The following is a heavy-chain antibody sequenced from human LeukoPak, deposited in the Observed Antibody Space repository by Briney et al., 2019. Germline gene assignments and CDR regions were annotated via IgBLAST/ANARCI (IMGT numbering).Heavy chain of an antibody. CDR1: GGTCSSYA. Sequence: SVKVSCKASGGTCSSYAISWVRQAPGQGLEWMGGIIPIFGTANYAQKFQGRVTITADESTSTAYMELSSLRSEDTAVYYCARDRADYYDSSGYYPFSYYYYYGMDVWGQGTTVTVSS. V-gene: IGHV1-69*13. D-gene: IGHD3-22*01. J-gene: IGHJ6*02. CDR3: ARDRADYYDSSGYYPFSYYYYYGMDV. CDR2: IIPIFGTA.